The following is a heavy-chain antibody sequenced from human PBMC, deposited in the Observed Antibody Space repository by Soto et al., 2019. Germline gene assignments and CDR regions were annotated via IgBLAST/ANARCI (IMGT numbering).Heavy chain of an antibody. Sequence: PSQTFSLTCAISGDSVSSNSAAWNWIRQSPSRGLEWLGRTYYRSKWYNDYAVSVKSRITINPDTSKNQFSLQLNSVTPEDTAVYYCAREQLWFGELAPHYYYYGMDVWGQGTTVTVSS. J-gene: IGHJ6*02. CDR1: GDSVSSNSAA. CDR2: TYYRSKWYN. CDR3: AREQLWFGELAPHYYYYGMDV. V-gene: IGHV6-1*01. D-gene: IGHD3-10*01.